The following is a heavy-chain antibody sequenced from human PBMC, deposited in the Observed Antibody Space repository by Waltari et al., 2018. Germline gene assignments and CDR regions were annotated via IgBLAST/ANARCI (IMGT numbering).Heavy chain of an antibody. CDR2: ISGRGGST. J-gene: IGHJ4*02. Sequence: EVQLLESGGGLVQPGGSLRLSCAASGFTFSSYAMSWVRQAPGKGLEWVSAISGRGGSTYYADSVKGRFTISRDNSKNTLYLQMNSLRAEDTAVYYCAKFSWGFPLGDYFDYWGQGTLVTVSS. D-gene: IGHD3-10*01. CDR1: GFTFSSYA. CDR3: AKFSWGFPLGDYFDY. V-gene: IGHV3-23*01.